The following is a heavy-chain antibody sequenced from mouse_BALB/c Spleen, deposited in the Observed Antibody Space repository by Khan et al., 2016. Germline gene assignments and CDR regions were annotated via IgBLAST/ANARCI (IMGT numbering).Heavy chain of an antibody. CDR2: INTYTGEP. CDR3: ARWLLRYYAMDY. Sequence: QCQLVQSGPELKKPGETVKISCKASGYTFTNYGMNWVKQAPGKGLKWMGWINTYTGEPTYADDFKGRFAFSLETSASTAYLQINNLKNEDTATYFCARWLLRYYAMDYWGQGTSVTVSS. J-gene: IGHJ4*01. D-gene: IGHD2-3*01. CDR1: GYTFTNYG. V-gene: IGHV9-3-1*01.